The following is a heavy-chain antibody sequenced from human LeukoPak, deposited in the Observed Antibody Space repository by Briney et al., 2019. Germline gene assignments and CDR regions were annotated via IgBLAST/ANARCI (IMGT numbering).Heavy chain of an antibody. CDR1: GYTFTSYA. Sequence: ASVKVSCKASGYTFTSYAMNWVRQAPGQGLEWMGWISAYNGNTNYAQKLQGRVTMTTDTSTSTAYMELRSLRSDDTAVYYCARDLPLYSSSAGYWGQGTLVTVSS. V-gene: IGHV1-18*01. J-gene: IGHJ4*02. D-gene: IGHD6-13*01. CDR2: ISAYNGNT. CDR3: ARDLPLYSSSAGY.